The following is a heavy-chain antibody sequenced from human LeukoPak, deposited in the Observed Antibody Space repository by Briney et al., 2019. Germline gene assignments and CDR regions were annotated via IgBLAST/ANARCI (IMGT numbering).Heavy chain of an antibody. D-gene: IGHD3-3*01. CDR1: VFTFNGYY. CDR3: ARAIFGVAQPPYYFYHYMDV. J-gene: IGHJ6*03. CDR2: ICGSSTTI. V-gene: IGHV3-21*01. Sequence: GGSLRLSCASSVFTFNGYYMSWVRQAPGKGLEWVSSICGSSTTIFYADSVKGGSTDSRDNAKKSVFLQMNSLRAEDTAVYYCARAIFGVAQPPYYFYHYMDVWGKGTTVTVSS.